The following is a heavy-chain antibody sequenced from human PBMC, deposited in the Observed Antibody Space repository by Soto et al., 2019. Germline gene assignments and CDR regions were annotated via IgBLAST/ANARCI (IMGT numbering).Heavy chain of an antibody. J-gene: IGHJ4*02. Sequence: QVQLQESGPGLVKPSQTLSLTCTVSGDSISSGAYYWSWIRQHPGKGLEWIGYIYYSGSTYYNPSLKSRVTISVDTSKIQFSLKLSSVTAADTAMYYCARVGNSGSPFDYWGQGTLVTVSS. CDR1: GDSISSGAYY. V-gene: IGHV4-31*03. CDR2: IYYSGST. D-gene: IGHD6-13*01. CDR3: ARVGNSGSPFDY.